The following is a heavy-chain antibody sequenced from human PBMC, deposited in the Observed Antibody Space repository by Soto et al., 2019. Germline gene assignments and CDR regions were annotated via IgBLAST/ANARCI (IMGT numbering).Heavy chain of an antibody. CDR1: GFTFSSYE. CDR3: AKGYSGYDWEGAYYYYGMDV. CDR2: ISSSGSTI. V-gene: IGHV3-48*03. Sequence: RRLSCAASGFTFSSYEMNWVRQAPGKGLEWVSYISSSGSTIYYADSVKGRFTISRDNAKNSLYLQMNSLRAEDTAVYYCAKGYSGYDWEGAYYYYGMDVWGQGTTVTVSS. J-gene: IGHJ6*02. D-gene: IGHD5-12*01.